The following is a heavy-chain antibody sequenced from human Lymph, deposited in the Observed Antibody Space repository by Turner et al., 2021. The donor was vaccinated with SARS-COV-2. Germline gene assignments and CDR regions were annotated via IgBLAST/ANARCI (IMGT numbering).Heavy chain of an antibody. J-gene: IGHJ4*02. D-gene: IGHD3-10*01. CDR2: ISSSGGST. CDR3: ANVGSYFFDY. CDR1: GFTFSKSA. Sequence: EVQLLESGGGLVPPGGSRRLSCAASGFTFSKSAMSWVRQAPGKGLEWVSVISSSGGSTYYAASVKGRFTISRDNSKNTLFLQMNSLRAGDTALYYCANVGSYFFDYWGQGTLVTVSS. V-gene: IGHV3-23*01.